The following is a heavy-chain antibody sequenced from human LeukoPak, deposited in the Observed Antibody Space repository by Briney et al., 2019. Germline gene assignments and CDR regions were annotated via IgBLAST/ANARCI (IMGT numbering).Heavy chain of an antibody. D-gene: IGHD6-13*01. CDR1: EFTFSYYW. CDR2: INQDGSEQ. V-gene: IGHV3-7*05. Sequence: GGSLRLSCAASEFTFSYYWMTWVRQAPGKGLEWVANINQDGSEQNYVDSVRGRFTISRDNAKNSLYLQMNSLRAEDTAVYYCASRAGYTGSWSAFDYWGQGTLVTVSS. CDR3: ASRAGYTGSWSAFDY. J-gene: IGHJ4*02.